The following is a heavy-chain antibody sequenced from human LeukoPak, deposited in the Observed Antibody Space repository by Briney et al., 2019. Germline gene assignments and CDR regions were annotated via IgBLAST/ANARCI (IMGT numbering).Heavy chain of an antibody. J-gene: IGHJ4*02. Sequence: PGGSLRLSCAASGFTFSSYAMSWVRQAPGKGLEWVSAISPSGGSTYYADSVKGRFTIPRDNSKNTLYLQMNSLRAEDTAVYYCAKDPGGYSYLYHFDYWGQGTLVTVPS. CDR2: ISPSGGST. D-gene: IGHD5-18*01. V-gene: IGHV3-23*01. CDR3: AKDPGGYSYLYHFDY. CDR1: GFTFSSYA.